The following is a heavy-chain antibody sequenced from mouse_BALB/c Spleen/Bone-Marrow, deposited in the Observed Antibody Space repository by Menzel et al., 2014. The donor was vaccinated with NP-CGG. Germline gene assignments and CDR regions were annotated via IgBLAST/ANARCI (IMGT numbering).Heavy chain of an antibody. CDR1: GYSITSGYY. CDR3: AIPGCGSMDY. J-gene: IGHJ4*01. Sequence: EVKVEESGPGLVKPSQSLSLTCSVTGYSITSGYYWNWIRQFPGNKLEWMGYINCDGNNNYNPSLKNRISITRDTSKNQFFLKLNSVTTEDTTTYYCAIPGCGSMDYWGQGTSVTVSS. D-gene: IGHD4-1*01. CDR2: INCDGNN. V-gene: IGHV3-6*02.